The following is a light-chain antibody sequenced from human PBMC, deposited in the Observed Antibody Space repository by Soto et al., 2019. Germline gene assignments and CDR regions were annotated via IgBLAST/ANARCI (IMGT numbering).Light chain of an antibody. V-gene: IGKV1-5*01. CDR3: QPYNSYWYT. Sequence: DIQMTQSPSTLSASVGDRVTITCRASRSIDNWLAWYQQTPGKAPKLLIYDASSLESGVPSRFSGSGSGTEFTLTISSLQPDDFATYYCQPYNSYWYTFGQGTKLEIK. CDR1: RSIDNW. J-gene: IGKJ2*01. CDR2: DAS.